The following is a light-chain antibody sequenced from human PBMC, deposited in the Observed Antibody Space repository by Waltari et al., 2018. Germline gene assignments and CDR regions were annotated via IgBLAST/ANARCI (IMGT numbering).Light chain of an antibody. CDR1: TSSIGSNY. CDR3: AAWDDSLNGVL. CDR2: STY. Sequence: QSVLTQPPSASGTPGQRVTISCSGGTSSIGSNYVNWYQQLPGAAPQLLIYSTYQVPSGCPDRFSGSKSGTSASRAIRGLQSEDAADYYCAAWDDSLNGVLFGGGTKLTVL. J-gene: IGLJ2*01. V-gene: IGLV1-44*01.